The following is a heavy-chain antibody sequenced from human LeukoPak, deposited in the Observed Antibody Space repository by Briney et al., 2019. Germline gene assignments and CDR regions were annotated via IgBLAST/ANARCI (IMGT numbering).Heavy chain of an antibody. Sequence: HAASVKVSCKASGGTFSSYAISWVRQAPGQGLEWMGGIIPIFGTANYAQKFQGRVTITTDESTSTAYMELSSLRSEDTAVYYCARVDWGFDAFDIWGQGTMVTVSS. V-gene: IGHV1-69*05. J-gene: IGHJ3*02. CDR3: ARVDWGFDAFDI. CDR2: IIPIFGTA. CDR1: GGTFSSYA. D-gene: IGHD3/OR15-3a*01.